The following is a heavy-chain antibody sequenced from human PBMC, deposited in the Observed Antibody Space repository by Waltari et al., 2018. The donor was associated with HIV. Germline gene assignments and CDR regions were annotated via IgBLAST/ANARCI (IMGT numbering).Heavy chain of an antibody. CDR3: ARPFQETDAFDI. CDR2: IYYSGRT. J-gene: IGHJ3*02. V-gene: IGHV4-39*01. CDR1: GRSISSSSYY. Sequence: QLQLQESGPGLVKPSETLSLTCTVSGRSISSSSYYWGWLRQPPGKGLEWIGSIYYSGRTYHNPSLKSRVTLSVATSKTQFSLKLSPVTAADTAVYYCARPFQETDAFDIWGQGTMVTVSS.